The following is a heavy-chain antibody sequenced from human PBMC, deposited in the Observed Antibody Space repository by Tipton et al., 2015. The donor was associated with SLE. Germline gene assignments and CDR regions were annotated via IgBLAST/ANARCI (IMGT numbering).Heavy chain of an antibody. CDR3: ARVATVRGTGTYFEY. CDR1: GYIFTGYH. V-gene: IGHV1-18*04. J-gene: IGHJ4*02. CDR2: ISVNNGNT. D-gene: IGHD3-10*01. Sequence: QLVQSGAEVKKPGASVKVSCKASGYIFTGYHIHWVRQAPGQGLEWMGWISVNNGNTKYARNFQGRVTMTTDTSTSTAYMELRSLRSDDTAVYYCARVATVRGTGTYFEYWGQGTLVTVSS.